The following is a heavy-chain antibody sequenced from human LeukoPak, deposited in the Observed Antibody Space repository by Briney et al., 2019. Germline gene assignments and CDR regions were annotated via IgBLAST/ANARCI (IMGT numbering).Heavy chain of an antibody. D-gene: IGHD6-19*01. CDR3: ARDRERSSGWSNHYYYGMDV. CDR2: IIPILGIA. V-gene: IGHV1-69*04. Sequence: SVKVSCKASGGTFSSYAISWVRQAPGQGLEWMGRIIPILGIANYAQKFQGRVTITADKSTSTAYVELSSLRSEDTAVYYCARDRERSSGWSNHYYYGMDVWGQGTTVTVSS. CDR1: GGTFSSYA. J-gene: IGHJ6*02.